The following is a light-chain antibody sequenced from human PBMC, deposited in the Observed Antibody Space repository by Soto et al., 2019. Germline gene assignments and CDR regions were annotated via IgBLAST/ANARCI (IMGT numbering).Light chain of an antibody. CDR3: SSYAGSILYV. Sequence: QSVLTQPPSASGSPGQSVTISCTGTSSDVGGYNYVSWYQQHPGKAPKLMIYEVSKRPPGVPDRFSGSKSGNTASLTVSGLHAEDEADYYCSSYAGSILYVFGTGTKSPS. J-gene: IGLJ1*01. CDR1: SSDVGGYNY. V-gene: IGLV2-8*01. CDR2: EVS.